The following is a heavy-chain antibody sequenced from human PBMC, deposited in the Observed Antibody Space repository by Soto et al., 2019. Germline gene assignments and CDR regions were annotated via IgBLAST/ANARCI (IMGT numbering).Heavy chain of an antibody. CDR1: GGSISSGGYY. Sequence: ASETLSLTCTVSGGSISSGGYYWSWIRQHPGKGLEWIGYIYYSGSTYYNPSLKSRVTISVDTSKNQFSLKLSSVTAADTAVYYCASLRRIGYYYGSGSYYKTGTFDYWGQGTLVTVSS. D-gene: IGHD3-10*01. J-gene: IGHJ4*02. V-gene: IGHV4-31*03. CDR2: IYYSGST. CDR3: ASLRRIGYYYGSGSYYKTGTFDY.